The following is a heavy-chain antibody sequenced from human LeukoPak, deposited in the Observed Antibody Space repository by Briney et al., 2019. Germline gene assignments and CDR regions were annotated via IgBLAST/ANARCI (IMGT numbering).Heavy chain of an antibody. CDR1: GLTFSSYG. V-gene: IGHV3-30*18. D-gene: IGHD3-3*01. CDR3: AKDSRLFGVALAGNWFDP. CDR2: ISYDGSNK. J-gene: IGHJ5*02. Sequence: GGSLRLSCAASGLTFSSYGMHWVRQAPGKGLKWVAVISYDGSNKYYADSVKGRFTISRDNSKNTLYLQMNSLRAEDTAVYYCAKDSRLFGVALAGNWFDPWGQGTLVTVSS.